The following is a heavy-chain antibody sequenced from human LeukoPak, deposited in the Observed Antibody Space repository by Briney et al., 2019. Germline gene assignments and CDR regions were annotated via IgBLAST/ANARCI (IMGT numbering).Heavy chain of an antibody. V-gene: IGHV3-23*01. CDR2: ISGSGGST. J-gene: IGHJ4*02. Sequence: PGGSLRLSCAASGFTFSSYAMSWVRQAPGKGLEWVSAISGSGGSTYYADSVKGRFTISRDNSKNTLYLQMNSLRAEDTAVYYCAEVRAVVVPAAIVDYWGQGTLVTVSS. D-gene: IGHD2-2*02. CDR3: AEVRAVVVPAAIVDY. CDR1: GFTFSSYA.